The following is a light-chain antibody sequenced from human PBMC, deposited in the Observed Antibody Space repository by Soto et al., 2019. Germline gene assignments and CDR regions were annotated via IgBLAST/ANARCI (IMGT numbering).Light chain of an antibody. CDR3: QQYKTYPLT. J-gene: IGKJ4*01. CDR1: QGIGNY. V-gene: IGKV1-16*02. CDR2: AAS. Sequence: DIQMTQSPSSLSASVGDRVTITCRASQGIGNYLAWFQQKPGKAPKSLIYAASNLQSGVPSKFSGSGSGTDFTLTISSLQPEDFATYYCQQYKTYPLTFGGGTKVEIK.